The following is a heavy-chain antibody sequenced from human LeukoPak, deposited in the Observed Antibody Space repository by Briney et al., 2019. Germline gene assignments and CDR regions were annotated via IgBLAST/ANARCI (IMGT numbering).Heavy chain of an antibody. D-gene: IGHD6-19*01. CDR3: ARDTNGWGFFDY. J-gene: IGHJ4*02. Sequence: GGSLGLSCAASGFTVSSNYMSWVRQAPGKGLEWVSVIYSCGSTYYADSVKGRFTISRDNSKNTLYLQMNSLRAEDTAVYYCARDTNGWGFFDYWGQGTLVTVSS. CDR2: IYSCGST. V-gene: IGHV3-66*03. CDR1: GFTVSSNY.